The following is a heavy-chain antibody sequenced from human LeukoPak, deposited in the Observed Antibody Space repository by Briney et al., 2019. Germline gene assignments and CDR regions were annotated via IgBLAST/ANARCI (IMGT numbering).Heavy chain of an antibody. CDR3: AKDRCSNGIGCYYYYMDV. J-gene: IGHJ6*03. Sequence: QSGGSLRLSCAASGFTFSSYGMHWVRQAPGKGLEWVAFIRYDGSNKYYAGSVKGRFTISRDNSKNTLYLQMNTLRAEDTAVYYCAKDRCSNGIGCYYYYMDVWGKGTTVTISS. V-gene: IGHV3-30*02. CDR2: IRYDGSNK. D-gene: IGHD2-8*01. CDR1: GFTFSSYG.